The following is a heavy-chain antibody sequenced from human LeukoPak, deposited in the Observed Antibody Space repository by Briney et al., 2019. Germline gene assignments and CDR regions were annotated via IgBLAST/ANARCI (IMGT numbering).Heavy chain of an antibody. CDR1: GFTFNRYA. V-gene: IGHV3-30*18. J-gene: IGHJ6*04. Sequence: GRSPRLSCAASGFTFNRYAMHWVRQAPGKGLEWVAVISNDGTKEYSVDSVKGRFTISRDNSKNTLYLTMDSLRAEDTAVYYCAKGGGGSSSWYDFYDYGMDVWGKGTTVTVSS. CDR2: ISNDGTKE. CDR3: AKGGGGSSSWYDFYDYGMDV. D-gene: IGHD6-13*01.